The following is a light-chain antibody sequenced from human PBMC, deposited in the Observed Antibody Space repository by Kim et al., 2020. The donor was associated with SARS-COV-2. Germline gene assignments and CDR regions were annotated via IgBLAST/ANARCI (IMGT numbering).Light chain of an antibody. CDR2: RNN. J-gene: IGLJ3*02. Sequence: RGTISCSGSSSNIGSNYVYWYQQLPGTAPKLLIYRNNQRPSGVPDRISGSKSGTSASLAISGLRSEDEAEYYCAAWDDSLSGSWVFGGGTKVTVL. V-gene: IGLV1-47*01. CDR3: AAWDDSLSGSWV. CDR1: SSNIGSNY.